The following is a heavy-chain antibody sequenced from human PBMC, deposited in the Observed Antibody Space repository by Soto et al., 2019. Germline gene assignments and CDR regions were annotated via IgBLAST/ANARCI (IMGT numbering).Heavy chain of an antibody. CDR3: ARAFFYQGSDSRGYSFDAFDF. V-gene: IGHV1-18*01. CDR2: ISAHTGSS. D-gene: IGHD3-22*01. CDR1: GYTFTSSG. Sequence: QVPLVQSGAEVKKPGASVKVSCKASGYTFTSSGMSRVRQAPGQGLEWMGWISAHTGSSEYAQRFQGRVTMTTDRSTSTAYMELRSLRSDDTAVYYCARAFFYQGSDSRGYSFDAFDFWGPGTLVTVSS. J-gene: IGHJ3*01.